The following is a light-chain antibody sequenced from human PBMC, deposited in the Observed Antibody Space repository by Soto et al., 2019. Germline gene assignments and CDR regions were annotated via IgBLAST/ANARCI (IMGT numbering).Light chain of an antibody. V-gene: IGKV3-20*01. J-gene: IGKJ4*01. CDR1: QDVDNNF. CDR3: HQYYSSIT. CDR2: ASS. Sequence: EIVLTQSPGTLSLSPGEGATLSCRASQDVDNNFLAWYQQRPGQAPRLLIYASSRRATGIPDRFSGSGSGTHFTLTISTVGPEDIAVYFCHQYYSSITFGGGTKVEVK.